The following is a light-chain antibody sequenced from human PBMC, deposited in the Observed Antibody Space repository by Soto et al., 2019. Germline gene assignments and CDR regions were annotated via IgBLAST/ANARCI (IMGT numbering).Light chain of an antibody. CDR3: QQRSNWPPT. CDR2: DAS. J-gene: IGKJ1*01. V-gene: IGKV3-11*01. CDR1: QSVSSSY. Sequence: ETVLTQAPSTLSWRPGARATLSCRASQSVSSSYLAWYQQKPGQAPRLLIYDASNRATGITARFSGSGSGTDFTLPIISLEPEDFAVFYCQQRSNWPPTFGQGTKVDI.